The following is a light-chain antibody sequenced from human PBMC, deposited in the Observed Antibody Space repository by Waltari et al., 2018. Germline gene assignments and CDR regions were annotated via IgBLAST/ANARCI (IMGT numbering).Light chain of an antibody. CDR3: ATWDDSLSARV. Sequence: QSVLTQPPSTSGTPGQRVTISCSGSTSNIGTNTVTWYQLLPGTAPKTVIFANYHRPSGVPDRFSAAKSGTSASLVISGLQSEDEADYFCATWDDSLSARVFGGGTKVTVL. CDR2: ANY. J-gene: IGLJ3*02. CDR1: TSNIGTNT. V-gene: IGLV1-44*01.